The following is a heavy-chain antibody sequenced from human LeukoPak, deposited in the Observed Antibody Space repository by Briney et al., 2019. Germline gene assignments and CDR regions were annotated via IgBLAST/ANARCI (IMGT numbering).Heavy chain of an antibody. V-gene: IGHV4-61*02. CDR2: IYTSGST. CDR1: GGSISSGSYY. CDR3: ARALPLVVPAAHAFDI. D-gene: IGHD2-2*01. J-gene: IGHJ3*02. Sequence: SETLSLTCTVSGGSISSGSYYWSWIRQPAGKGLEWIGRIYTSGSTNYNPSLKSRVTISVDTSKNQFSLKLSSVTAADTAVYYCARALPLVVPAAHAFDIWGQGTMVTVSS.